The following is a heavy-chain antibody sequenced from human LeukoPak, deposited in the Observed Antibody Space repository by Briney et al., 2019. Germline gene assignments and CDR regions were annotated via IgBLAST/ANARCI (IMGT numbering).Heavy chain of an antibody. J-gene: IGHJ5*02. Sequence: GGSLRLSCAASGFTVSSNYMSWVRQAPGKGLEWVSVIYSGGSTYYADSVKGRFTISRGNSKNTLYLQMNSLRAEDTAVYYCARDRHGGDRYRVDPWGQGTLVTVSS. CDR3: ARDRHGGDRYRVDP. CDR2: IYSGGST. V-gene: IGHV3-53*01. D-gene: IGHD5-12*01. CDR1: GFTVSSNY.